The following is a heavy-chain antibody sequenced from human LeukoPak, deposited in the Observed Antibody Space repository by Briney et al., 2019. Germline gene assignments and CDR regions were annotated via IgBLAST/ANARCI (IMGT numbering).Heavy chain of an antibody. CDR1: GFTFNSYE. J-gene: IGHJ4*02. CDR2: ISSSGSTI. V-gene: IGHV3-48*03. Sequence: GGSLRLSCAASGFTFNSYEMNWVRQAPGKGLEWVSYISSSGSTIYYADSVKGRFTISRDNAKNSLYLQMNSLRAEDTAVYYCARERYYDSSGTFDYWGQGTLVTVSS. D-gene: IGHD3-22*01. CDR3: ARERYYDSSGTFDY.